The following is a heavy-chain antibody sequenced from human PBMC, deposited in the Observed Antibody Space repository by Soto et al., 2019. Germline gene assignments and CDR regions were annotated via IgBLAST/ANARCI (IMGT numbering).Heavy chain of an antibody. V-gene: IGHV4-31*03. Sequence: SVTLPLTCTVSGGSISSGGYSWTWIRQHPGKGLEWIGYIYYSGSTYYKPSLKSRVTISVDTSKNQLSLKLSSVTAADTAVYYCAGASTWRPGAFDIWGQGTTVTVSS. D-gene: IGHD5-12*01. CDR3: AGASTWRPGAFDI. J-gene: IGHJ3*02. CDR2: IYYSGST. CDR1: GGSISSGGYS.